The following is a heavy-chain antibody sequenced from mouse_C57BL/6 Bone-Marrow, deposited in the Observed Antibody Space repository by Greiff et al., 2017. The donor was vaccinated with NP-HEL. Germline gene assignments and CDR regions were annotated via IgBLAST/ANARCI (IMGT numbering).Heavy chain of an antibody. V-gene: IGHV3-6*01. Sequence: DVQLQESGPGLVKPSQSLSLTCSVTGYSITSGYYWNWIRQFPGNKLEWMGYISYDGSNNYNPSLKNRISITRDTSKNQFFLKLNSVTTEDTATYYFAREFWDPYYFDYWGQGTTLTVSS. CDR2: ISYDGSN. D-gene: IGHD4-1*01. CDR1: GYSITSGYY. J-gene: IGHJ2*01. CDR3: AREFWDPYYFDY.